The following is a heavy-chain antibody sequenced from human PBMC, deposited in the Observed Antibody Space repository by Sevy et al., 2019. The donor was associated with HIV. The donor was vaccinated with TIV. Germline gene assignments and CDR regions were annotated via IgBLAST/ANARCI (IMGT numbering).Heavy chain of an antibody. Sequence: GGSLRLSCAASGFTFSSYGMHWVRQAPGKGLEWVAFIRYDGSNKYYADSVKGRFTISRDNSKNTLYLQMNSLRAEDTAVYYCAKVPAGGTTLYYYYYMDVWAKGPRSPSP. CDR3: AKVPAGGTTLYYYYYMDV. CDR1: GFTFSSYG. V-gene: IGHV3-30*02. CDR2: IRYDGSNK. D-gene: IGHD1-7*01. J-gene: IGHJ6*03.